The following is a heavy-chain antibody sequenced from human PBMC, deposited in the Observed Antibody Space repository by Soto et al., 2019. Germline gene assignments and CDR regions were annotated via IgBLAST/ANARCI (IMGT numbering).Heavy chain of an antibody. CDR1: GGSFSGYY. Sequence: LSLTCAVYGGSFSGYYWSWIRQPPGKGLEWIGEIDHGGSTNYNPSLKSRVTISVDTSKNQFSLKLSPVTAADTAVYYCARYPLHSNQAHYFDYWGQGTLVTVSS. CDR2: IDHGGST. J-gene: IGHJ4*02. D-gene: IGHD4-4*01. CDR3: ARYPLHSNQAHYFDY. V-gene: IGHV4-34*01.